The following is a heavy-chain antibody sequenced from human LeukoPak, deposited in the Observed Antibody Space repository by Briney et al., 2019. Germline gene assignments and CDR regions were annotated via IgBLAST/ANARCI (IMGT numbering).Heavy chain of an antibody. J-gene: IGHJ6*03. CDR1: GYTFTSYD. Sequence: GASVEVSCKASGYTFTSYDINWVRQATGQGLEWMGWMNPNSGNTGYAQKFQGRVTITRNTSISTAYMELSSLRSEDTAVYYCARGPPYCGGDCYVDVWGKGTTVTVSS. CDR2: MNPNSGNT. CDR3: ARGPPYCGGDCYVDV. V-gene: IGHV1-8*03. D-gene: IGHD2-21*01.